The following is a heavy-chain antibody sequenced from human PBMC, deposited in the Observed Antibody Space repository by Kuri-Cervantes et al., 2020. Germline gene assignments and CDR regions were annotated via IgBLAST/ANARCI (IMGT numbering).Heavy chain of an antibody. J-gene: IGHJ5*02. CDR3: ARALRYYDSSGYYMKRPASWFDP. CDR2: ISYDGSNK. D-gene: IGHD3-22*01. V-gene: IGHV3-30*03. Sequence: GGSLRLSCAASGFTFSSYGMHWVRQAPGKGLEWVAVISYDGSNKYYADSVKGRFTISRDNSKNTLYLQMNSLRAADTAVYYCARALRYYDSSGYYMKRPASWFDPWGQGTLVTVSS. CDR1: GFTFSSYG.